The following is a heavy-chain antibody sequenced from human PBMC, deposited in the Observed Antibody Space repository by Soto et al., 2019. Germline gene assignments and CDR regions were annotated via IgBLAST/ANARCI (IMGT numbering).Heavy chain of an antibody. Sequence: PGGSLRLSCAASGFTFSSYSMNWVRQAPGKGLEWVSSISSSSSYIYYADSVKGRFTISRDNAKNSLYLQMNSLRAEDTAVYYCARALGYSGYDRYYYYGMDVWGQGTTVTVSS. J-gene: IGHJ6*02. V-gene: IGHV3-21*01. CDR2: ISSSSSYI. CDR1: GFTFSSYS. CDR3: ARALGYSGYDRYYYYGMDV. D-gene: IGHD5-12*01.